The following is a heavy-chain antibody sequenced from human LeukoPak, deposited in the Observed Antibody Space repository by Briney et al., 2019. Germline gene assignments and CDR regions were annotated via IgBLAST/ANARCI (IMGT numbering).Heavy chain of an antibody. Sequence: PSETLSLTCTVSGGSISSGGYYWSWIRQHPGKGLEWIGYIYYSGSTYYNPSLRSRVTISVDTSKNQFSLKLSSVTAAGTAVYYCAREASPYDSSGYYLLWGQGTLVTVSS. D-gene: IGHD3-22*01. CDR2: IYYSGST. CDR3: AREASPYDSSGYYLL. J-gene: IGHJ4*02. V-gene: IGHV4-31*03. CDR1: GGSISSGGYY.